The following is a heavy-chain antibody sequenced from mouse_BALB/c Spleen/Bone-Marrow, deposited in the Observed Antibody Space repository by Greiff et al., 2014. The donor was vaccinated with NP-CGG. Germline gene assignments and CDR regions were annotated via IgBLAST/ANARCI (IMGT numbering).Heavy chain of an antibody. CDR1: GFTFNTYA. V-gene: IGHV10-1*02. CDR2: IRSKSNNYAT. CDR3: VTYYDYDLYAMDY. Sequence: EVKLVESGGGLVQPKGSLKISCAASGFTFNTYAMNWVRQAPGKGLEWVARIRSKSNNYATYYVDSVKDRFTVSRDDSQSMLYLHMNNLRTEDTAMYYCVTYYDYDLYAMDYWGQGTSVTVSS. D-gene: IGHD2-4*01. J-gene: IGHJ4*01.